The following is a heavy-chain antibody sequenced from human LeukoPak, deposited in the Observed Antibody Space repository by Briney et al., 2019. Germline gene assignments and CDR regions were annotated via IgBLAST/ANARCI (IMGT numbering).Heavy chain of an antibody. D-gene: IGHD4-17*01. Sequence: PAGSLRLSCAASGFFFSNYWMTWVRQAPGKGLEWVASINDGGSGKYYVDSVKGRFTISRDNAQKSLYLEMHSLRAEDTAVYYCARAVTSTEGYWGQGTLVTVSS. J-gene: IGHJ4*02. CDR3: ARAVTSTEGY. CDR2: INDGGSGK. CDR1: GFFFSNYW. V-gene: IGHV3-7*03.